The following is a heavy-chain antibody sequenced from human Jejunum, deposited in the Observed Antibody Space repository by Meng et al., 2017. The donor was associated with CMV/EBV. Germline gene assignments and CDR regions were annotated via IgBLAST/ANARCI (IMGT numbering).Heavy chain of an antibody. V-gene: IGHV1-18*01. Sequence: QAHAVRPGGEVKKPGAPLKVSCKASGYTVTNYGITWVRQAPGQGLEWMGWISAYNGNTNYAQTLQGRVTMTTDTSTSTAYMELRSLRSDDTAVYYCARVEVGITSGDYWGQGTLVTVSS. CDR1: GYTVTNYG. D-gene: IGHD1-26*01. CDR3: ARVEVGITSGDY. CDR2: ISAYNGNT. J-gene: IGHJ4*02.